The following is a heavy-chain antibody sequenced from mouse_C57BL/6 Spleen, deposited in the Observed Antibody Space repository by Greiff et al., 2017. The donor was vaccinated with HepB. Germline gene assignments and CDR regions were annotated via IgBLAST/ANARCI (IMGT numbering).Heavy chain of an antibody. CDR1: GFTFSSYA. J-gene: IGHJ3*01. V-gene: IGHV5-4*01. CDR2: ISDGGSYT. CDR3: AREDYDYDLGFAY. D-gene: IGHD2-4*01. Sequence: DVMLVESGGGLVKPGGSLKLSCAASGFTFSSYAMSWVRQTPEKRLEWVATISDGGSYTYYPDNVKGRFTISRDNAKNNLYLQMSHLKSEDTAMYYCAREDYDYDLGFAYWGQGTLVTVSA.